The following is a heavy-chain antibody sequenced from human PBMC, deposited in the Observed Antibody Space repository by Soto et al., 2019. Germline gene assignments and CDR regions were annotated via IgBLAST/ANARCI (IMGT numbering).Heavy chain of an antibody. CDR3: ATDYTGKGHYGMDV. CDR2: IYPSGGST. J-gene: IGHJ6*02. D-gene: IGHD2-2*02. V-gene: IGHV1-46*01. CDR1: GYTFTSYY. Sequence: ASVKVSCKASGYTFTSYYMHWVRQAPGHGLEWLGVIYPSGGSTSYAQKFQGRVTMTSDTSTSTVYMELSSLRSEDTAVYYCATDYTGKGHYGMDVWGQ.